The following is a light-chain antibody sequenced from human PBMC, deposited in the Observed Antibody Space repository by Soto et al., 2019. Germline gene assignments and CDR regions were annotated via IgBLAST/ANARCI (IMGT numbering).Light chain of an antibody. CDR2: DVS. J-gene: IGLJ7*01. CDR1: SSDVGGYNY. Sequence: QSALTQPRSVSGSPGQSVTISCTGTSSDVGGYNYVSWYQQHPGKAPKLMIYDVSKRPSGVPDRFSGSKSGNTASLTISGLQADDEADYYCCSYAGSYTYVFGPGTQLTVL. V-gene: IGLV2-11*01. CDR3: CSYAGSYTYV.